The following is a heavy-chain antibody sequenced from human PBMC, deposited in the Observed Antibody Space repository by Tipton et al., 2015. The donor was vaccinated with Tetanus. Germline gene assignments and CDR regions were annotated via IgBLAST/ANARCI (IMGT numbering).Heavy chain of an antibody. V-gene: IGHV4-59*01. D-gene: IGHD1-7*01. CDR1: GGSMSTYY. CDR3: ARANYDSSKKGPFDS. CDR2: VYYTGST. Sequence: TLSLTCTVSGGSMSTYYWSWIRQPPGKGLEWIGYVYYTGSTDYNPSLKSRVTISVDTSKSQFSLRLTSVTAADTAVYYRARANYDSSKKGPFDSWGQGSLVIVSS. J-gene: IGHJ4*02.